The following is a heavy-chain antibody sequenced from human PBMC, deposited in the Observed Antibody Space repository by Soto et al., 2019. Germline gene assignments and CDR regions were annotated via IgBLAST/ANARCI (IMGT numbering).Heavy chain of an antibody. Sequence: PSETLSLTCTVSGGSVSSGSYYWSWIRQPPGKGLEWIGYIYYSGSTNYNPSLKSRVTISVDTSKNQFSLKLSSVTAADTAVYYCAGGYCSGGSCDGLLGLVPYGMDVWGQGTTVTVSS. CDR2: IYYSGST. J-gene: IGHJ6*02. V-gene: IGHV4-61*01. D-gene: IGHD2-15*01. CDR1: GGSVSSGSYY. CDR3: AGGYCSGGSCDGLLGLVPYGMDV.